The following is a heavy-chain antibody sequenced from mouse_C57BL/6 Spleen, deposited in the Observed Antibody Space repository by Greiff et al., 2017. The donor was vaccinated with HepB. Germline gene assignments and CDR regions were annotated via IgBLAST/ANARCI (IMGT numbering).Heavy chain of an antibody. Sequence: VQLQQSGPELVKPGASVKISCKASGYSFTDYNMNWVKQSNGKSLEWIGVINPNYGTTSYNQKFKGKATLTVDQSSSTAYMQLNSLTSEDSAVYYCARSGIITTVVNWYFDVWGTGTTVTVSS. J-gene: IGHJ1*03. CDR1: GYSFTDYN. CDR3: ARSGIITTVVNWYFDV. V-gene: IGHV1-39*01. D-gene: IGHD1-1*01. CDR2: INPNYGTT.